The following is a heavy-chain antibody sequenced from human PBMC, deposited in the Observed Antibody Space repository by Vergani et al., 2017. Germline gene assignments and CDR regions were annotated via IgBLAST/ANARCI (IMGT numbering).Heavy chain of an antibody. CDR1: GGSVSSGSYY. CDR3: ARVGDYYDSSGYYGYAFDI. D-gene: IGHD3-22*01. V-gene: IGHV4-61*01. Sequence: QVQLQESGPGLVKPSETLSLTCTVSGGSVSSGSYYWSWIRQPPGKGLEWIGYIYYSGSTNYNPSLKSRVTISVDTSKNQFSLKLSSVTAADTAVYYCARVGDYYDSSGYYGYAFDIWGQGSMVTVSS. J-gene: IGHJ3*02. CDR2: IYYSGST.